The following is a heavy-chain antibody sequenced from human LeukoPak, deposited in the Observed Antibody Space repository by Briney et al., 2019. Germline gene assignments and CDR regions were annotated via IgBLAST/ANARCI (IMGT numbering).Heavy chain of an antibody. CDR2: INHSGST. CDR3: ARCIAAAAPHAFDI. J-gene: IGHJ3*02. D-gene: IGHD6-13*01. CDR1: GGSFRGYY. V-gene: IGHV4-34*01. Sequence: PSETLSLTCAVYGGSFRGYYWSWIRQPPGKGLEWIGEINHSGSTNYNPSLKSRVTISVDTSKNQFSLKLSSVTAADTAVYYCARCIAAAAPHAFDIWGQGTMVTVSS.